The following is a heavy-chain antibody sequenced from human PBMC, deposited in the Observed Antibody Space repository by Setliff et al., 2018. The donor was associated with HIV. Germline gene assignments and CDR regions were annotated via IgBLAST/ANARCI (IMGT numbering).Heavy chain of an antibody. CDR2: IYPGDSEI. D-gene: IGHD3-10*01. J-gene: IGHJ4*02. CDR1: GYSFTSYW. Sequence: GESLKISCEASGYSFTSYWIGWVRQLPGKGLEWMGIIYPGDSEIGYSLSFQGQVTISRDNSKNTLYLRMNSLRAEDTAVYYCAKQNGSGSYSDYWGQGTLVTVSS. CDR3: AKQNGSGSYSDY. V-gene: IGHV5-51*01.